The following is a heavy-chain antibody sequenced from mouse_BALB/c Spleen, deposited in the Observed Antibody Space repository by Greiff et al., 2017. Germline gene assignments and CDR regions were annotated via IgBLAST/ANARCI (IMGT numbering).Heavy chain of an antibody. J-gene: IGHJ2*01. V-gene: IGHV1-54*03. D-gene: IGHD1-2*01. CDR3: ARDYGYERYFDD. Sequence: VQLQESGAELVRPGTSVKVSCKASGYAFTNYLIEWVKQRPGQGLEWIGVINPGSGGTNYNEKVKGKATLTADKSSSTAYMQLSSLTSDDSAVYFCARDYGYERYFDDWGQGTTLTVSS. CDR1: GYAFTNYL. CDR2: INPGSGGT.